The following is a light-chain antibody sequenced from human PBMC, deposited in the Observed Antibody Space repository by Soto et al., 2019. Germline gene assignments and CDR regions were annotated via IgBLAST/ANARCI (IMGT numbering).Light chain of an antibody. Sequence: QSALTQPASVSGSPGQSITISCTGSSSDIGTYNYVSWYQQHPGKAPKLMIFDVSDRPSGVSNRFSGSKSGNMASLTISGLQAEDEADYYCSAFTTSSSVVFGGGTQLTVL. CDR1: SSDIGTYNY. CDR3: SAFTTSSSVV. V-gene: IGLV2-14*01. J-gene: IGLJ2*01. CDR2: DVS.